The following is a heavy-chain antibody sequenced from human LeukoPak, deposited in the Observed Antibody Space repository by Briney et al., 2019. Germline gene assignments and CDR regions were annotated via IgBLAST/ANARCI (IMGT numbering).Heavy chain of an antibody. D-gene: IGHD5-18*01. CDR1: GFTFSSYS. CDR2: ISSSSSYI. Sequence: PGGSLRLSCAASGFTFSSYSMNWVRQAPGRGLEWVSSISSSSSYIYYADSVKGRFTISRDNAKNSLYLQMNSLRAEDTAVYYCARDLRRQLWSRVDDYWGLGTLVTVSS. J-gene: IGHJ4*02. CDR3: ARDLRRQLWSRVDDY. V-gene: IGHV3-21*01.